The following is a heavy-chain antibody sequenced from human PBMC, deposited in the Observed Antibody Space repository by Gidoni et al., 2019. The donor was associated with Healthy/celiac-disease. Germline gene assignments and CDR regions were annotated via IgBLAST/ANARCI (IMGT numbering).Heavy chain of an antibody. Sequence: QVQLQESGPGLGKPSETLSTTGTVSGGSVSSGSYYWSWIRQPPGKGLDWIGYMYYSGSTNYTPSLKSRVTLSVDTSKNQFSLKLISVTSADTAVYYGAREGVAKYIWFDPWGQGTLVTVSA. D-gene: IGHD5-12*01. J-gene: IGHJ5*02. V-gene: IGHV4-61*01. CDR3: AREGVAKYIWFDP. CDR2: MYYSGST. CDR1: GGSVSSGSYY.